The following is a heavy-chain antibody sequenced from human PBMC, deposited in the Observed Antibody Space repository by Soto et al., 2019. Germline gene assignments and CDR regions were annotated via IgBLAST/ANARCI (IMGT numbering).Heavy chain of an antibody. CDR1: GFAFGNFA. V-gene: IGHV3-23*01. CDR2: IGGSGGYT. D-gene: IGHD6-13*01. J-gene: IGHJ4*02. CDR3: VRDSVIFHAGSGWYYFVD. Sequence: GASLRLSCAASGFAFGNFAMAWFRQAPGKGPEWASAIGGSGGYTFYADSAEGRFTISRDDSKNTLYLQMNSLRDEDTAIYYCVRDSVIFHAGSGWYYFVDWGQGTQVTVSS.